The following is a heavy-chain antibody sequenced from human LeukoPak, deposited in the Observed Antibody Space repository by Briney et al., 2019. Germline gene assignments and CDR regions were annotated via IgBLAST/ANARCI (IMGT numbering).Heavy chain of an antibody. CDR1: GFTFSSYS. V-gene: IGHV3-21*04. CDR3: AKQGRDWLRDYYYYMDV. D-gene: IGHD3-9*01. CDR2: ISSSSSYI. J-gene: IGHJ6*03. Sequence: GGSLRLTCAASGFTFSSYSMNWVRQAPGKGLEWVSSISSSSSYIYYADSVKSRFTISRDNAKNSLYLQMNSLRAEDTAVYYCAKQGRDWLRDYYYYMDVWGKGTTVTVSS.